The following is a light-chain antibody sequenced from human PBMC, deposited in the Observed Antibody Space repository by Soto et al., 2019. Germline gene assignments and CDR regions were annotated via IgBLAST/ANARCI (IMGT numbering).Light chain of an antibody. J-gene: IGKJ3*01. CDR1: QSVSSSY. CDR2: GAS. Sequence: EIVLTQSPGTLSLSPGERATLSCRASQSVSSSYLAWYQQKPGQAPRLLIYGASSRATGIQDRLSGSGSGTDFNLTISRLEPEDFAVYYCQQYGSSPPFTFGPGKNVNIK. V-gene: IGKV3-20*01. CDR3: QQYGSSPPFT.